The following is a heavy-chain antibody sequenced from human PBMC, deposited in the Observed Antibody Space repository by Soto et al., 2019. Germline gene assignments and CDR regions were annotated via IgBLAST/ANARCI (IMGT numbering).Heavy chain of an antibody. D-gene: IGHD4-17*01. J-gene: IGHJ4*02. V-gene: IGHV3-72*01. Sequence: GGSLRLSCAASGFTFSDHYMDWVRLAPGKGLEWVGRIKNKANNYITQYAASVKGRFTISRDDSKNSLYLQMDSLKTEDTAVYFCSTKLNVLTTRSDNWGQGSLVTVSS. CDR2: IKNKANNYIT. CDR3: STKLNVLTTRSDN. CDR1: GFTFSDHY.